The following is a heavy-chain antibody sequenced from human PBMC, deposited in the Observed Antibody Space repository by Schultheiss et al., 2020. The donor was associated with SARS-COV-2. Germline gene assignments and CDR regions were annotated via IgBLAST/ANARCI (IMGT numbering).Heavy chain of an antibody. D-gene: IGHD4-23*01. Sequence: GGSLRLSCAASGFTFSSYSMNWVRQAPGKGLEWVSSISSNSYIYYADSVKGRFTISRDNAKNSLSLQMNSLRAEDTAIYYCARGSYGGHLTDFAYWGQGTLVTVSS. J-gene: IGHJ4*02. CDR3: ARGSYGGHLTDFAY. CDR1: GFTFSSYS. V-gene: IGHV3-21*01. CDR2: ISSNSYI.